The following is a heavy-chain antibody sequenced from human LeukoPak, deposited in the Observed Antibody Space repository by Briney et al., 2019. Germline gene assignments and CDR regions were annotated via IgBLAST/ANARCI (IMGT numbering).Heavy chain of an antibody. Sequence: GRSLRLSCAASGFTFSSYAMHWVRQAPGKGPEWVAVISYDGSNKYYADSVKGRFTISRDNSKNTLHLQMNSLRAEDTAVYYCARDYTPYYFDYWGQGTLVTVSS. CDR1: GFTFSSYA. V-gene: IGHV3-30-3*01. CDR3: ARDYTPYYFDY. CDR2: ISYDGSNK. J-gene: IGHJ4*02.